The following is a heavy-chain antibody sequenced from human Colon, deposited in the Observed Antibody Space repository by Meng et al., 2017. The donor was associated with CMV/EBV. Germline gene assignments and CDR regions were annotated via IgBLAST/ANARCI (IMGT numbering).Heavy chain of an antibody. CDR2: ISSSSSYI. CDR1: GFTFSSYS. CDR3: ARRHTFRIAASGMRGFDY. D-gene: IGHD6-13*01. V-gene: IGHV3-21*01. J-gene: IGHJ4*02. Sequence: GESLKISCAASGFTFSSYSMNWVRQAPGKGLEWVSSISSSSSYIYYADSVKGRFTTSRDNAKNSLYLQMNSLRAEDTAVYYCARRHTFRIAASGMRGFDYWGQGTLVTVSS.